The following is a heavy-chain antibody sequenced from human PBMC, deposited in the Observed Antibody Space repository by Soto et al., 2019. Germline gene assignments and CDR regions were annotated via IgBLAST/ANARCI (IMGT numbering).Heavy chain of an antibody. V-gene: IGHV3-7*01. CDR3: ARVGGSGYAFDR. CDR2: INQDGSEE. Sequence: PGGSLRLSCVASGFTFTNYWISWVRQAPGKGLEWVANINQDGSEEHYVDSVKGRFTISRENAKNSVFLQMNSLRAEDTAVYYCARVGGSGYAFDRWGQGTLVTVSS. CDR1: GFTFTNYW. D-gene: IGHD5-12*01. J-gene: IGHJ4*02.